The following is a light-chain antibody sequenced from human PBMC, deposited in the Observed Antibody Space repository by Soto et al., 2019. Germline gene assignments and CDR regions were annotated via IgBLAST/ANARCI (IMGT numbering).Light chain of an antibody. CDR3: QQSYNAPFN. J-gene: IGKJ3*01. Sequence: IQMTQSPSSLSASIGDTVTITCRASQTIDRYLNWFQQKSGQAPKLLMNAASTLRSGVPSRFSASGSGTDFTLTISSLQPEDYATYYCQQSYNAPFNFGPGTKVDN. CDR2: AAS. CDR1: QTIDRY. V-gene: IGKV1-39*01.